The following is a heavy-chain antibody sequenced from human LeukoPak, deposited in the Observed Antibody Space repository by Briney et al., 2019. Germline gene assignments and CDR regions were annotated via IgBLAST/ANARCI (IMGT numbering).Heavy chain of an antibody. CDR1: GGSISSSSYY. V-gene: IGHV4-39*01. D-gene: IGHD6-6*01. CDR3: ARSRYSSSSAPFDY. Sequence: SETLSLTCTVYGGSISSSSYYWGWIRQPPGKGLEWIGSIYYSGSTYYNPSLKSRVTISVDTSKNQFSLKLSSVTAADTAVYYCARSRYSSSSAPFDYWGQGTLVTVSS. J-gene: IGHJ4*02. CDR2: IYYSGST.